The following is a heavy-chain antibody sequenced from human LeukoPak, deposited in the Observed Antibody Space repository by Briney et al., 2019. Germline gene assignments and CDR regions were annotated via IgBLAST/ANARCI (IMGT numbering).Heavy chain of an antibody. CDR2: SYYSGST. CDR3: ARVGDCSSTSCYGLDY. CDR1: GGSISSSSYY. Sequence: PSETLSLTCTVSGGSISSSSYYWGWIRQPPGKGLEWIGSSYYSGSTYYNPSLKSRVTISVDTSKNQFSLKLSSVTAADTAVYYCARVGDCSSTSCYGLDYWGQGTLVTVSS. V-gene: IGHV4-39*07. J-gene: IGHJ4*02. D-gene: IGHD2-2*01.